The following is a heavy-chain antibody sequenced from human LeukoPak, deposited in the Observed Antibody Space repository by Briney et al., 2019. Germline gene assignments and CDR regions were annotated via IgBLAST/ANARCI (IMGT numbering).Heavy chain of an antibody. V-gene: IGHV3-74*01. J-gene: IGHJ3*02. D-gene: IGHD2/OR15-2a*01. CDR2: INTDASST. CDR1: GFTFSSYW. CDR3: AREAATFDAFDI. Sequence: GGSLRLSCAASGFTFSSYWMHWVRQAPGKGLVWVSRINTDASSTTYADSVKGRFTISRDNAKNTLYLQMSSLRAEDTAVYYCAREAATFDAFDIWGQGTMVTVSS.